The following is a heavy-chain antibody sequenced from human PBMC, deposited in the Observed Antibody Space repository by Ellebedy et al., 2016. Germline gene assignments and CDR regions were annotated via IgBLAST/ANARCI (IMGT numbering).Heavy chain of an antibody. CDR3: ASLDGLLWFGELST. CDR1: GFTFSSYA. J-gene: IGHJ5*02. V-gene: IGHV3-23*01. D-gene: IGHD3-10*01. Sequence: GESLKISCVASGFTFSSYAMSWVRQAPGKGLEWVSTISGSGDTTYYTDSVRGRFTISRDNSRNTIFLQMDTLRVEDTAVYYCASLDGLLWFGELSTWGLGTLVAVSS. CDR2: ISGSGDTT.